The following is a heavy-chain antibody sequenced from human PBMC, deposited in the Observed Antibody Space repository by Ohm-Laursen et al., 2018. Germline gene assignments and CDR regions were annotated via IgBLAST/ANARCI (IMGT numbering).Heavy chain of an antibody. J-gene: IGHJ5*02. D-gene: IGHD2-2*01. CDR1: GFTFDDYV. Sequence: SLRLSCAAPGFTFDDYVMHWVRQAPGKGLEWVSGISRNGGSMGYAESVKGRFIISRDNAKNSLYLQMNSLRAEDTALYYCAKDVRCSPANCYHGFDLWGQGSLVTVSS. V-gene: IGHV3-9*01. CDR3: AKDVRCSPANCYHGFDL. CDR2: ISRNGGSM.